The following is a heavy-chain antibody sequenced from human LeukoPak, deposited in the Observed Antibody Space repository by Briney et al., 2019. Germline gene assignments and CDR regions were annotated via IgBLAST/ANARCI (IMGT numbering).Heavy chain of an antibody. CDR3: ARTRSGSYYFPFDY. J-gene: IGHJ4*02. D-gene: IGHD3-10*01. CDR1: GYSFTNYW. Sequence: GESLKISCKGSGYSFTNYWIAWVRQMPGKGLEWMGLTYPGDSDTRYSPSFQGQVTISADKSITTAHLQWSSLKASDTAMYYCARTRSGSYYFPFDYWGQGTLVTVSS. CDR2: TYPGDSDT. V-gene: IGHV5-51*01.